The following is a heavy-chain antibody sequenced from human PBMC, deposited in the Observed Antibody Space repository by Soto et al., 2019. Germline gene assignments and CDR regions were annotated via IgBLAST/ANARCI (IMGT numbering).Heavy chain of an antibody. Sequence: QVQLVQSGAEVKKPGSSVKVSCKASGGTFSSYAISWVRQAPGQGLEWMGGIIPIFGTADDAQKFQGRGTXTXXXSPXTAYRGLGSLSSEDTAVYYCARPLGGNHSSYGRDVWGQGPTVTVSS. J-gene: IGHJ6*02. V-gene: IGHV1-69*05. CDR3: ARPLGGNHSSYGRDV. D-gene: IGHD7-27*01. CDR2: IIPIFGTA. CDR1: GGTFSSYA.